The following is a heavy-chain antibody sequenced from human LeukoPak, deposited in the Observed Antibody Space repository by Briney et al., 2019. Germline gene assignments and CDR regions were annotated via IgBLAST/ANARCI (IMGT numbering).Heavy chain of an antibody. J-gene: IGHJ5*02. CDR3: ATVGGIAAAGSRNWFDP. CDR2: FDPEDGET. CDR1: GYTLTELP. V-gene: IGHV1-24*01. Sequence: ASVKVSCKVSGYTLTELPMHWVRQAPGKGLEWMGGFDPEDGETIYARKFQGRVTMTEDTSTDTAYMELSSLRSEDTAVYYCATVGGIAAAGSRNWFDPWGQGTLVTVSS. D-gene: IGHD6-13*01.